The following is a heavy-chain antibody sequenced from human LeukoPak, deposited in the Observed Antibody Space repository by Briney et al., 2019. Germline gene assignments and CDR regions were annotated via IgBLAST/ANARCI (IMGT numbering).Heavy chain of an antibody. CDR2: ISSSSSTI. CDR3: VRTSYGDYAYFQH. V-gene: IGHV3-48*04. J-gene: IGHJ1*01. D-gene: IGHD4-17*01. Sequence: GGSLRLSCAASGFTFSSYSMNWVRQAPGKGLEWVSYISSSSSTIYYADSVKGRFTISRDNAKNSLYLQMNSLRAEDTAVYYCVRTSYGDYAYFQHWGQGTLVTVSS. CDR1: GFTFSSYS.